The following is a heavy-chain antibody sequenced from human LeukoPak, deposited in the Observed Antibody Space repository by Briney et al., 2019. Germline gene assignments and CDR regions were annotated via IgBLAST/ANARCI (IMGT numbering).Heavy chain of an antibody. CDR2: IIPILGIA. CDR1: GGTFSSYA. V-gene: IGHV1-69*04. D-gene: IGHD3-22*01. Sequence: SVKVSCKASGGTFSSYAISWVRQAPGQGLEWMGRIIPILGIANYAQKFQGRVTITADKSTSTAYMELSSLRSDDTAVFYCARHQGGRGGYWFDFWGQGTLVTVSS. J-gene: IGHJ4*02. CDR3: ARHQGGRGGYWFDF.